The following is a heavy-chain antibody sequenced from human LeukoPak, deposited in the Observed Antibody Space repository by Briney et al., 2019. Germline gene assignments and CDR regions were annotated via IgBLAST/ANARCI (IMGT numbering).Heavy chain of an antibody. CDR2: IYPGDSDT. CDR1: GYIFTTYW. V-gene: IGHV5-51*01. CDR3: VRSGLSNRPENFQH. Sequence: GGPLKISCKGSGYIFTTYWIGWVRRMPGKGLEWMGIIYPGDSDTRYSTSFQGQVTISAAKSISPAYLRWNSLEASDTAMYYCVRSGLSNRPENFQHWGQGTLVSVSS. D-gene: IGHD5-12*01. J-gene: IGHJ1*01.